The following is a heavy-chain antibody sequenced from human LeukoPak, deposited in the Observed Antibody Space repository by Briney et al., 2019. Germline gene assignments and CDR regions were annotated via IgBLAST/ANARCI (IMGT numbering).Heavy chain of an antibody. CDR1: GFIFSNYA. D-gene: IGHD2-8*01. CDR3: ARAYGTSWYDF. CDR2: ITSGDGT. V-gene: IGHV3-23*01. J-gene: IGHJ5*01. Sequence: GSLRLSCVGSGFIFSNYAMNWVRQAPGKGLEWVSAITSGDGTYYADSVKGRFTISRDNSKNTLYLQMNSLRAEDTAVYHCARAYGTSWYDFWGQGTLVTVSS.